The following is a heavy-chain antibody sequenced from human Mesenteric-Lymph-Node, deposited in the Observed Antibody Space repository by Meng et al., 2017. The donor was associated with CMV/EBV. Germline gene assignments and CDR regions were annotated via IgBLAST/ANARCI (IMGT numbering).Heavy chain of an antibody. D-gene: IGHD5/OR15-5a*01. CDR3: ASLSTEDAFDI. CDR1: GFTFSSYS. J-gene: IGHJ3*02. Sequence: GESLKISCAASGFTFSSYSMNWVRQAPGKGLEWVSSISSSSSYIYYADSVKGRFTISRDNAKNSLYLQMNSLRAEDTALYYCASLSTEDAFDIWGQGTMVTVSS. V-gene: IGHV3-21*04. CDR2: ISSSSSYI.